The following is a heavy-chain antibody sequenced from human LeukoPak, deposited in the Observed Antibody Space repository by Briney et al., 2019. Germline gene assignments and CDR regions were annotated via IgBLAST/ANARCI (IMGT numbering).Heavy chain of an antibody. Sequence: SETLSLTCTVSGGSISSYYWSWIRQPPGKGLEWIGYIYYSGSTNYNPSPKSRVTISVDTSKSQFSLKLSSVTAADTAVYYCARQEMATAYFDYWGQGTLVTVSS. D-gene: IGHD5-24*01. CDR1: GGSISSYY. J-gene: IGHJ4*02. CDR2: IYYSGST. V-gene: IGHV4-59*08. CDR3: ARQEMATAYFDY.